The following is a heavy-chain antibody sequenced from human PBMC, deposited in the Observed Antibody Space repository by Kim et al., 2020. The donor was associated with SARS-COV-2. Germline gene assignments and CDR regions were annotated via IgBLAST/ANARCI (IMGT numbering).Heavy chain of an antibody. J-gene: IGHJ4*02. D-gene: IGHD3-10*01. Sequence: GGSLRLSCAASGLIFSNYGMHWVHQAPGKGLEWVAAIMYDGSNKYYADSVKGRFIISRDNSKNTLYLQMNSLSAEDTAVYYCAKGAMVRGADHDYWGQGTLVTVSS. CDR2: IMYDGSNK. CDR3: AKGAMVRGADHDY. V-gene: IGHV3-30*02. CDR1: GLIFSNYG.